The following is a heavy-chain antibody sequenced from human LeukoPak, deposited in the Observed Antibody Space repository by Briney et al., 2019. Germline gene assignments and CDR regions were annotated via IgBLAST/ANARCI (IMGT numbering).Heavy chain of an antibody. CDR3: ARDHEESNNCFDP. Sequence: ASVKVSCKVSGYTLSELSIHWVRQAPGKGLEWVGGLDPNDGETIYAQKFQGRVTMTRDTSVNTVYMELSRLRSDDTAVYYCARDHEESNNCFDPWGQGTLVTVSS. CDR1: GYTLSELS. V-gene: IGHV1-24*01. J-gene: IGHJ5*02. CDR2: LDPNDGET.